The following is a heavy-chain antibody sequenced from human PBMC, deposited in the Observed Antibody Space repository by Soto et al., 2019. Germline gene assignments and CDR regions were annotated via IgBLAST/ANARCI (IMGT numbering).Heavy chain of an antibody. J-gene: IGHJ4*02. V-gene: IGHV5-10-1*01. D-gene: IGHD3-22*01. CDR3: ARQIYDSDTGPNFQYYFDS. Sequence: LKISCKGSGYSFAGYWITWVRQKPGKGLEWRGRIDPSGSQTYYSPSFRGHVTISVTKSITTVFLQWSSLRASDTAMYYCARQIYDSDTGPNFQYYFDSWGQGTPVTVSS. CDR1: GYSFAGYW. CDR2: IDPSGSQT.